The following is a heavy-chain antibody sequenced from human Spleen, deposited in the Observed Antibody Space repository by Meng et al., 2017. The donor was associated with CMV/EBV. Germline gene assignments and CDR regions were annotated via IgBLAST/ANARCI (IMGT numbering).Heavy chain of an antibody. V-gene: IGHV3-73*02. CDR2: IRSKSNNYAT. CDR3: TTKEN. CDR1: GFTFSGAA. Sequence: VQLVCSGGGLVQPVGSLKRSCASSGFTFSGAAMHWVRQASEKGLEWVGRIRSKSNNYATAYAESVEGRFTISRDDSKNMAYLQMNSLKAGDTAVYYCTTKENWGQGTLVTVSS. D-gene: IGHD1-1*01. J-gene: IGHJ4*02.